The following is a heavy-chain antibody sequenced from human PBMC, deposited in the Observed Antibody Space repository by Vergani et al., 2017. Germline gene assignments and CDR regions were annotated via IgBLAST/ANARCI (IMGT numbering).Heavy chain of an antibody. CDR1: GYTFTNYY. CDR3: ARTSSISGSYDNGEWDY. V-gene: IGHV1-46*03. J-gene: IGHJ4*02. Sequence: QVQLVQSGAEVKKPGASVRVSCKTSGYTFTNYYIHWVRQAPGQGLEWMGIINPSGGSTTYAQQFQGRLTMTRDTSTSTVYMDLSNLRSEDTAVYYCARTSSISGSYDNGEWDYWGQGTLVVVSS. CDR2: INPSGGST. D-gene: IGHD3-10*01.